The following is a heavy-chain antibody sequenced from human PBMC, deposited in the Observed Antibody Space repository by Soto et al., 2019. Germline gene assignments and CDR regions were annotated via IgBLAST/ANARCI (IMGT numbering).Heavy chain of an antibody. CDR2: ISAYNGNT. CDR1: GYTFTSYG. D-gene: IGHD6-13*01. CDR3: ARVLGQQQPYYFDY. Sequence: QVQLVQSGAEVKKPGASVKVSCKASGYTFTSYGISWVRQAPGQGLEWMGWISAYNGNTNYAQKLQGRVTMTTDTPTSTAYMELRSMRSDDTSVYYCARVLGQQQPYYFDYWGQGTLVTVSS. J-gene: IGHJ4*02. V-gene: IGHV1-18*01.